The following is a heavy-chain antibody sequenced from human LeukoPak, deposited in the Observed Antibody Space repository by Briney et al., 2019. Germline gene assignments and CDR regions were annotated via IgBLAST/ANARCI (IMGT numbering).Heavy chain of an antibody. J-gene: IGHJ6*04. CDR2: IYYSGST. CDR3: ARDLQWELSGMDV. CDR1: GGSISSSSYY. V-gene: IGHV4-39*07. Sequence: PSETPSLTCTVSGGSISSSSYYWSWIRQPPGKGLEWIGSIYYSGSTYYNPSLKSRVTISVDTSKNQFSLKLSSVTAADTAVYYCARDLQWELSGMDVWGKGTTVTISS. D-gene: IGHD1-26*01.